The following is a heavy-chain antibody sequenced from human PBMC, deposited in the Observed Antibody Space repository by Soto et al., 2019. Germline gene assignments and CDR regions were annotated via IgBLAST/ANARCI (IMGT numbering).Heavy chain of an antibody. CDR2: IRSGRDT. V-gene: IGHV3-21*01. D-gene: IGHD2-21*02. CDR1: GFTFSNYY. J-gene: IGHJ6*02. CDR3: AREETAWPLAYGLDV. Sequence: GGSLRLSCAVSGFTFSNYYIHWVRQAPGKGLEWVSSIRSGRDTFYADSVKGRFSISRDDATSSVSLQMNSLRGEDTAVYFCAREETAWPLAYGLDVWGQGTTVTVSS.